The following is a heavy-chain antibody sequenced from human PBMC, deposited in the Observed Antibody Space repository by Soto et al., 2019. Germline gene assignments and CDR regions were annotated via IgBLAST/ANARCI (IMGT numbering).Heavy chain of an antibody. CDR2: ISAHNGNT. CDR3: ARGRYGDY. Sequence: QVHLVQSGAEVRKPGASVKVSCKGSGYTFTTYGITWVRQAPGQGLEWMVWISAHNGNTNYAQKLQGRVTVTRETSTSTAYMELRNLRSDDTAVYYCARGRYGDYWGQGALVTVSS. J-gene: IGHJ4*02. V-gene: IGHV1-18*01. CDR1: GYTFTTYG. D-gene: IGHD1-1*01.